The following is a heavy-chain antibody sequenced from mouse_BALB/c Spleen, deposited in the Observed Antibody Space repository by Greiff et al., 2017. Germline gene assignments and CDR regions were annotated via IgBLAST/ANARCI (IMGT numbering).Heavy chain of an antibody. V-gene: IGHV1-69*02. J-gene: IGHJ4*01. CDR3: TRPLYYGNYEAAMDY. Sequence: VQLQQPGAELVRPGASVKLSCKASGYTFTSYWINWVKQRPGQGLEWIGNIYPSDSYTNYNQKFKDKATLTVDKSSSTAYMQLSSPTSEDSAVYYCTRPLYYGNYEAAMDYWGQGTSVTVSS. D-gene: IGHD2-1*01. CDR1: GYTFTSYW. CDR2: IYPSDSYT.